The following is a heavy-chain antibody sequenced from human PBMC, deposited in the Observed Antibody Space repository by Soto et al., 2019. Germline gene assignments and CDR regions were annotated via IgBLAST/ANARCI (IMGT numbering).Heavy chain of an antibody. CDR2: TYYNPKWHP. CDR1: GGTFSDTIVA. D-gene: IGHD3-16*01. V-gene: IGHV6-1*01. CDR3: TRRTNYAFDY. Sequence: PSQTLSLTCFIFGGTFSDTIVAWNSITHCPSRGLEWLGRTYYNPKWHPDYPVSVQGRITISPDTSEMELAVQLSSVARDDRGVYCCTRRTNYAFDYWGHGTLVTVSS. J-gene: IGHJ4*01.